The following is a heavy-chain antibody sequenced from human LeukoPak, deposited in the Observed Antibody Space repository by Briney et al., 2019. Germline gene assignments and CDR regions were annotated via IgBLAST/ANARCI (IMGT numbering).Heavy chain of an antibody. V-gene: IGHV1-69*13. J-gene: IGHJ4*02. CDR3: ARDSLGRRDGYNFDY. CDR2: IIPIFGTA. CDR1: GGTVSSYA. D-gene: IGHD5-24*01. Sequence: GASVKVSCKASGGTVSSYAISWVGQAPGQGLEWMGGIIPIFGTANYAQKFQGRVTIPADESTSTAYMELSSLRSEDTAVYYCARDSLGRRDGYNFDYWGQGTLVTVSS.